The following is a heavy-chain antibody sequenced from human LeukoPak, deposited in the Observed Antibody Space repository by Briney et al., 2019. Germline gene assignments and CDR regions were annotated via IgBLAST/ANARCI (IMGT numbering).Heavy chain of an antibody. D-gene: IGHD2-15*01. J-gene: IGHJ4*02. Sequence: GGSLRLSCAASEFLFSDYCMYWVRQAPGKGLVWVSRIKSDGTSPIYADSVKGRFTISRDNAKSTLYLQMNSLRAEDTAVYYCARGYCSGGSCYFDYWGQGTLVTVSS. V-gene: IGHV3-74*01. CDR3: ARGYCSGGSCYFDY. CDR2: IKSDGTSP. CDR1: EFLFSDYC.